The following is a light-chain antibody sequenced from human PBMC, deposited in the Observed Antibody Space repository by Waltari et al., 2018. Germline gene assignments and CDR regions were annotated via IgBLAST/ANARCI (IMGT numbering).Light chain of an antibody. CDR3: QQYYSTPLP. V-gene: IGKV4-1*01. J-gene: IGKJ4*01. Sequence: DIVMTQSPDSLALSLGERATISCKSSQSVLHASNNRNYLAWYQQRPGQSPKLLISWASTRQSGVPDRFSGSGSAADFTLTITSLQAEDVATYYCQQYYSTPLPFGGGTKVAIK. CDR1: QSVLHASNNRNY. CDR2: WAS.